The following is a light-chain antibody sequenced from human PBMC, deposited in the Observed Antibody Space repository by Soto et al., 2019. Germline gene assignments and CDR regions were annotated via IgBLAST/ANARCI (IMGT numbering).Light chain of an antibody. CDR1: QSVSSY. Sequence: EIVLTQSPATLSLSPGERATLPCRASQSVSSYLAWYQQKPGQAPRLLIYDASNRATGIPARFSGSGSGTDFTLTISSLEPEDFAVYDCQQRSNWPITFGQGTRLEIK. J-gene: IGKJ5*01. CDR2: DAS. V-gene: IGKV3-11*01. CDR3: QQRSNWPIT.